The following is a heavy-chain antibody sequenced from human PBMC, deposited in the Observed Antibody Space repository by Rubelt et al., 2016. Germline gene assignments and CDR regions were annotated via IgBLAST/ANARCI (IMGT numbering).Heavy chain of an antibody. V-gene: IGHV1-3*01. CDR2: INAGNGNT. Sequence: QVQLVQSGAEVKKPGASVKVSCKASGYTFTSYAMHWVRQAPGQRLEWMGWINAGNGNTKYSQKFQGRVTITRDTSASTAYMELSSLRSEYTAVYYCASSGFDYDILTGYYNYYGMDVWGQGTTVTVSS. CDR3: ASSGFDYDILTGYYNYYGMDV. J-gene: IGHJ6*02. CDR1: GYTFTSYA. D-gene: IGHD3-9*01.